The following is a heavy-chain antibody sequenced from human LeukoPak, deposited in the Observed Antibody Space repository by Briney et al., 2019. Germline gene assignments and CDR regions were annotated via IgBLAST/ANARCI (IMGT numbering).Heavy chain of an antibody. CDR1: GYIFTDYG. D-gene: IGHD1/OR15-1a*01. Sequence: ASVKVSCKASGYIFTDYGITWVRQAPGQGLEWMGWISAYNGNTNYAQKFQGRFTMTTDTSTTTAYMELRSLRFDDTAVYYCARDLAWGYVEQRLGWLDPWGQGALVTVSS. V-gene: IGHV1-18*01. CDR3: ARDLAWGYVEQRLGWLDP. CDR2: ISAYNGNT. J-gene: IGHJ5*02.